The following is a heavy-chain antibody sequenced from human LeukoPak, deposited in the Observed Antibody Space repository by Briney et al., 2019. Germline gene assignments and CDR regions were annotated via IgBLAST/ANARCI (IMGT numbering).Heavy chain of an antibody. Sequence: GGSLRLSCVASGFTFRSYAMSWVRQAPGKGLEWVSSVSGSGDITYFADSVKGRFTISRDNFKNTLYLQMNSLRAEDTAVYYCAKAGYSSSWYPSDAPYWYFDLWGRGTLVTVSS. CDR3: AKAGYSSSWYPSDAPYWYFDL. V-gene: IGHV3-23*01. CDR1: GFTFRSYA. CDR2: VSGSGDIT. J-gene: IGHJ2*01. D-gene: IGHD6-13*01.